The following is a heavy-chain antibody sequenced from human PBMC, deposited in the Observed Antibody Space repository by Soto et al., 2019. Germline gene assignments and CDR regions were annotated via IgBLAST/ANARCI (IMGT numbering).Heavy chain of an antibody. CDR2: IYSGGST. V-gene: IGHV3-66*01. D-gene: IGHD2-2*01. CDR1: GFTVSSNY. CDR3: ARSSGCSSTRCSLYHYYYMDV. Sequence: GGSLRLSCAASGFTVSSNYMSWVRQAPGKGLEWVSVIYSGGSTYYADSVKGRFTISRDNSKNTLYLQMNSLRAEDTAVYHCARSSGCSSTRCSLYHYYYMDVWGQGTTVTVSS. J-gene: IGHJ6*03.